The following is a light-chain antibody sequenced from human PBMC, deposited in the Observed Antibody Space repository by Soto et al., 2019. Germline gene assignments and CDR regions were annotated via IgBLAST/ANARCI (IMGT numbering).Light chain of an antibody. V-gene: IGLV7-43*01. Sequence: QTVVTQEPSLTVSPGGTVTLTCASRTGAVTSGHYSHWVQQKPGQVPKSLIYSTSDKHSWTPARFSGSLLGGKAALTLSSVQPEDEADYYCLLYYGGALGVFGGGTKLTVL. CDR1: TGAVTSGHY. CDR2: STS. J-gene: IGLJ2*01. CDR3: LLYYGGALGV.